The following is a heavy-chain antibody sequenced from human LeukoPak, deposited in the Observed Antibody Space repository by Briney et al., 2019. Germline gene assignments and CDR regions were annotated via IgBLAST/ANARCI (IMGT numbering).Heavy chain of an antibody. Sequence: GGSLRLSCAASGFTFDDYAMHWVRQAPGKGLEWVSGISWNSGSIGYADSVKGRFTISRDNAKNSLYLQMNSLRAEDTAVYYCARDSYYDFWSGYQYYFDYWGQGTLVTVSS. CDR1: GFTFDDYA. D-gene: IGHD3-3*01. J-gene: IGHJ4*02. V-gene: IGHV3-9*01. CDR2: ISWNSGSI. CDR3: ARDSYYDFWSGYQYYFDY.